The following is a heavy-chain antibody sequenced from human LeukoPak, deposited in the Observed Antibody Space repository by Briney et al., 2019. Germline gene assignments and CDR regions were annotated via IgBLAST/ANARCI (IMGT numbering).Heavy chain of an antibody. CDR1: GFTFSSYG. CDR2: IWYDGNNK. J-gene: IGHJ4*02. D-gene: IGHD3-22*01. Sequence: PGRSLRLSCAASGFTFSSYGMHWVRQAPGKGLEWVAVIWYDGNNKYYADSVKGRFTISRDNSKNTLYLQMNSLRAEDTAVYYCAKEGYYDSSGYYYFDYWGQGTLVTVSS. CDR3: AKEGYYDSSGYYYFDY. V-gene: IGHV3-33*06.